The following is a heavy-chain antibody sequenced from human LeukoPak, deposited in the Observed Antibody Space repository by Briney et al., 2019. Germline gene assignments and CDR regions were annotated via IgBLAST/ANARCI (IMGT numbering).Heavy chain of an antibody. J-gene: IGHJ4*02. CDR1: SYSISSGYY. D-gene: IGHD2-2*02. V-gene: IGHV4-38-2*01. Sequence: SETLSLTCAVSSYSISSGYYWGWIRQPPGKGLEGIGSIYHSGSTYYNPSLKSRVTISVDTSKNQFSLKLSSVTAADTAVYYCARICSSTSCYTSTTDYWGQGTLVTVSS. CDR2: IYHSGST. CDR3: ARICSSTSCYTSTTDY.